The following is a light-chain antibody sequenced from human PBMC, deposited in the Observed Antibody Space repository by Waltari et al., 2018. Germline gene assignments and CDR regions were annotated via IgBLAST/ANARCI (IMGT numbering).Light chain of an antibody. CDR1: HDIKNS. Sequence: DIQVTPSPSSLSASVGDRVTMTCRASHDIKNSVVWYQQKPGKAPQLLLYAASRLQSGVPSRFSGSGSETDYTLTINSLQPEDFAAYYCQQYFDTPFTFGPGTKVDIK. CDR2: AAS. CDR3: QQYFDTPFT. V-gene: IGKV1-NL1*01. J-gene: IGKJ3*01.